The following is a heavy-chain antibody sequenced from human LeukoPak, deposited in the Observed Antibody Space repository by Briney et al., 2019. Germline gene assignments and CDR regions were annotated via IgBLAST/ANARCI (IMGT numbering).Heavy chain of an antibody. V-gene: IGHV3-66*01. D-gene: IGHD4-17*01. CDR2: IYSGGTT. Sequence: GGSLRLSCVVSGFTVTSNYMSWVRQAPGKGLEWVSDIYSGGTTNYADSVKGRFTVYRDNSKNTLYLQMNSLRAEDTAVYYCASKLTSGYWGQGTLVTVSS. CDR1: GFTVTSNY. CDR3: ASKLTSGY. J-gene: IGHJ4*02.